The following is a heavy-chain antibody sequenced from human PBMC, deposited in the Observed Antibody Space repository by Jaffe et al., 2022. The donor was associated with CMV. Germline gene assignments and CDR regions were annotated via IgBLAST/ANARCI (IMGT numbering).Heavy chain of an antibody. CDR2: ISAYNGNT. CDR3: ARDGSYQLLYYYYYGMDV. J-gene: IGHJ6*02. D-gene: IGHD2-2*01. CDR1: GYTFTSYG. Sequence: QVQLVQSGAEVKKPGASVKVSCKASGYTFTSYGISWVRQAPGQGLEWMGWISAYNGNTNYAQKLQGRVTMTTDTSTSTAYMELRSLRSDDTAVYYCARDGSYQLLYYYYYGMDVWGQGTTVTVSS. V-gene: IGHV1-18*01.